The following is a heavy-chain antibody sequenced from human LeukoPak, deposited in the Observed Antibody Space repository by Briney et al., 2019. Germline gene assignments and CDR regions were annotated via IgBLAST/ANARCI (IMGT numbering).Heavy chain of an antibody. CDR2: IYHSGST. V-gene: IGHV4-38-2*02. CDR3: ARDSGLRRWELSTIYNYGMDV. D-gene: IGHD1-26*01. Sequence: PSETLSLTCTVSGYSISSGYYWGWIRQPPGKGLEWIGSIYHSGSTYYNPSLKSRVTISVDKSKDQFSLKLTSVTAADTAVYFCARDSGLRRWELSTIYNYGMDVWGQGTTVTVSS. CDR1: GYSISSGYY. J-gene: IGHJ6*02.